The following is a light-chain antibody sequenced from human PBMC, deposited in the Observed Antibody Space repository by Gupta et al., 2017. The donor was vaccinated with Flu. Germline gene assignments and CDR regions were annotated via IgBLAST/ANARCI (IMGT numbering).Light chain of an antibody. CDR3: HEPLNT. CDR2: YDA. CDR1: QDVGSF. V-gene: IGKV3D-11*01. J-gene: IGKJ5*01. Sequence: EILLTQSPATLSLSPGERAVLSCRASQDVGSFLAWDQHKPGQAPRLLIYYDAKRATGIRVRVSGSGYGTDFTSTLSSLESEDFAGYYGHEPLNTFGQGTRLDSK.